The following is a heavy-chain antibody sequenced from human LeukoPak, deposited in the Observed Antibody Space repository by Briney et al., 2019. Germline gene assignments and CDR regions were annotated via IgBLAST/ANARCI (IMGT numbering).Heavy chain of an antibody. V-gene: IGHV3-23*03. CDR1: GFTFSRYT. Sequence: GGSLRLSCVASGFTFSRYTINWIRQAPGRGLGWVSVISGGDTRYYADSVWGRFTVTRDNAKNIVYLQMGNLRPEDTAIYFCAKNRETDNVWTFDLWGRGTMVTVSS. CDR2: ISGGDTR. J-gene: IGHJ3*01. CDR3: AKNRETDNVWTFDL. D-gene: IGHD3-16*01.